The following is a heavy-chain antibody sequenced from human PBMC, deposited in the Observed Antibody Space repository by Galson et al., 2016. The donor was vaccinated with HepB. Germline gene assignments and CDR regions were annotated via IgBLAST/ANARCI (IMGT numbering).Heavy chain of an antibody. J-gene: IGHJ1*01. CDR2: IRSKVYGGTT. CDR1: GFTLGDYG. CDR3: TRYTNYDSEDKGPFQH. D-gene: IGHD3-22*01. Sequence: SLRLSCAASGFTLGDYGMSWFRQAPGKGLEWVGFIRSKVYGGTTEYDASVKGRFTISRDDSKSIAYLQMNSLKTEDTAVYYCTRYTNYDSEDKGPFQHWSQGTLVTVSS. V-gene: IGHV3-49*03.